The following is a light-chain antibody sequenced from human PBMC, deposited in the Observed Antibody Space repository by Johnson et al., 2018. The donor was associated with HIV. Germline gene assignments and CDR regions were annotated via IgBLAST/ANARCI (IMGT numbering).Light chain of an antibody. CDR1: SSNIGNNY. CDR3: GTWDSSLSASYV. J-gene: IGLJ1*01. CDR2: ENN. Sequence: QSVLTQPPSVSAAPGQKVTISCSGSSSNIGNNYVSWYQQLPGTAPKLLIYENNKRPSGIPDRFSGSKSGTSATLGITGLQTGDEADYYCGTWDSSLSASYVFGTRTKVTFL. V-gene: IGLV1-51*02.